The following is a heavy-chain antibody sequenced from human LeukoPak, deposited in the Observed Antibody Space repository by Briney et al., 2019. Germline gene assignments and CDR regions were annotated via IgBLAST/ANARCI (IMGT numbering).Heavy chain of an antibody. CDR1: GFTFSSYA. D-gene: IGHD4-17*01. CDR2: ISGSGGST. J-gene: IGHJ6*02. V-gene: IGHV3-23*01. Sequence: GGSLRLSCAASGFTFSSYAMSWVRQAPGKGLEWVSAISGSGGSTYYADSVKGRFTISRDNSKNTLYLQMNSLRAEDTAVYYCASSEDRYGDYLSPYYGMDVWGQGTTVTVSS. CDR3: ASSEDRYGDYLSPYYGMDV.